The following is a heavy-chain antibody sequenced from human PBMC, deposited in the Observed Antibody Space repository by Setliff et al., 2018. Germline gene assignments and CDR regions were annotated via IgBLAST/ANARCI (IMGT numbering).Heavy chain of an antibody. CDR3: ASPRRDDLDSPFDAFDI. CDR2: MSHRGRT. CDR1: GASITSGHY. Sequence: TSETLSLTCGVSGASITSGHYWGWIRQPPGKGLEWIATMSHRGRTYYNPSLESRVTMSRDTSKNHFSLRLTSAAAADTAVYYCASPRRDDLDSPFDAFDIWGQGTMVTVSS. J-gene: IGHJ3*02. V-gene: IGHV4-38-2*01. D-gene: IGHD3-3*01.